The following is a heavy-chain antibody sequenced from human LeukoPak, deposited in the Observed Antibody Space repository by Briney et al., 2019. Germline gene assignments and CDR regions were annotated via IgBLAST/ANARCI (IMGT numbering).Heavy chain of an antibody. D-gene: IGHD5-24*01. V-gene: IGHV3-30*02. CDR3: AKAGDRDGYNYIDY. J-gene: IGHJ4*02. Sequence: GGSLRLSCAASGFTFSSYGMHWARQAPGKGLEWVAFIRYDGSNKYYADSVKGRFTISRDNSKNTLYLQMNSLRAEDTAVYYCAKAGDRDGYNYIDYWGQGTLVTVSS. CDR2: IRYDGSNK. CDR1: GFTFSSYG.